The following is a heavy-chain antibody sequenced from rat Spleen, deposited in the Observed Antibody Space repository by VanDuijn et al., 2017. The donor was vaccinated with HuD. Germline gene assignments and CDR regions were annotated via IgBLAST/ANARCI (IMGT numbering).Heavy chain of an antibody. Sequence: QVQLKESGPGLVQPSQTLSLTCTVSGFSLSSYGVIWVRQPPGKGLEWMGVIWGNGNTNYNSALKSRLSISRDTSKSQVFLKMNSLQTEDIATYYCARDVANYYAGTYGVMAAWGQGASVIVSS. J-gene: IGHJ4*01. CDR3: ARDVANYYAGTYGVMAA. V-gene: IGHV2-13*01. CDR1: GFSLSSYG. CDR2: IWGNGNT. D-gene: IGHD1-12*02.